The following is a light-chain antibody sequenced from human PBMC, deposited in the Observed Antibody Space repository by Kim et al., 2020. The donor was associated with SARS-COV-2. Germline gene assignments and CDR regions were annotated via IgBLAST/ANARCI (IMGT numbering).Light chain of an antibody. CDR3: QSYDSSNHVV. CDR1: SGTIASNY. Sequence: ITISCTRISGTIASNYVQWYQQRPGSAPTTVIYDDNQRPSGVPDRFSGSIDSSSNSASLTISGLKTEDEADYYCQSYDSSNHVVFGGGTQLTVL. J-gene: IGLJ2*01. CDR2: DDN. V-gene: IGLV6-57*03.